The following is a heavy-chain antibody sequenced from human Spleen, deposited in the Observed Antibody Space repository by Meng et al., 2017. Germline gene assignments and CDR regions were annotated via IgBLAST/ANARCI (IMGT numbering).Heavy chain of an antibody. Sequence: GESLKISCAASGFIFSGYTMNWVRQAPGKGLEWVSSISSSGTYIYYADSLKGRFTISRDNAMNSLFLQMNSLRAEDTAVYFCARSDYGDYGPAGTWGQGTLVTVSS. CDR1: GFIFSGYT. CDR2: ISSSGTYI. V-gene: IGHV3-21*01. D-gene: IGHD4-17*01. J-gene: IGHJ5*02. CDR3: ARSDYGDYGPAGT.